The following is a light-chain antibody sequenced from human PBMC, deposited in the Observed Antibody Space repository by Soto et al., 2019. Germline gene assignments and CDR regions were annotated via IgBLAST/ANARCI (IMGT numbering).Light chain of an antibody. CDR2: GAS. CDR3: QQSSISPRS. Sequence: DIRLTQSLSSLSASVGVRVTISCRARQSISTYLMWYHQKAGKAPNLLIYGASGLQTGVPPRFAGSGSGTEFTLTITGLQPEDFGTYYCQQSSISPRSFGQGTKVEI. CDR1: QSISTY. V-gene: IGKV1-39*01. J-gene: IGKJ1*01.